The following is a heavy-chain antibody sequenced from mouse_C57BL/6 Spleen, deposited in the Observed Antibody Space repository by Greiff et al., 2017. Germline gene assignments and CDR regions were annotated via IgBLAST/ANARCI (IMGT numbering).Heavy chain of an antibody. CDR3: ARSGPYYDYGGGYYFDY. V-gene: IGHV1-80*01. CDR2: IYPGDGDT. D-gene: IGHD2-4*01. CDR1: GYAFSSYW. Sequence: QVQLQPSGAELVKPGASVKISCKASGYAFSSYWMNWVTQRPGKGLEWIGQIYPGDGDTNYNGKFKGKATLTADKSSSTAYMQLSSLTSEDSAVYFCARSGPYYDYGGGYYFDYWGQGTTLTVSS. J-gene: IGHJ2*01.